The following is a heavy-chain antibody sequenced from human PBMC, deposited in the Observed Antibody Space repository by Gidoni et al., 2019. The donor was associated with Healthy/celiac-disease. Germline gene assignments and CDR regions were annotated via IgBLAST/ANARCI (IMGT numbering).Heavy chain of an antibody. CDR3: ATSGYSSGWYVDY. CDR2: IYYSGST. CDR1: GGSISSGGYY. D-gene: IGHD6-19*01. V-gene: IGHV4-31*03. Sequence: QVQLQESGPGLVKPSQTLSLTCTFSGGSISSGGYYWSWIRQHPGKGLEWIGYIYYSGSTYYNPSLKSRVTISVDTSKNQFSLKLSSVTAADTAVYYCATSGYSSGWYVDYWGQGTLVTVSS. J-gene: IGHJ4*02.